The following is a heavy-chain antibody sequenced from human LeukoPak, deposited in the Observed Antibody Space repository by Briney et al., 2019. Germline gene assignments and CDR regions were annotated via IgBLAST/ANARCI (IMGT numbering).Heavy chain of an antibody. D-gene: IGHD2-15*01. CDR1: GFTFSDAW. V-gene: IGHV3-15*01. CDR3: TADMPASSRAADY. J-gene: IGHJ4*02. Sequence: GGSLRLSCAASGFTFSDAWMSWVRQAPGMGLEWVGRIKTKADGATTDYAAPVKGRFTISRGDSKTTLYLQINSLKTEDTAVYYCTADMPASSRAADYWGQGTLVTVSS. CDR2: IKTKADGATT.